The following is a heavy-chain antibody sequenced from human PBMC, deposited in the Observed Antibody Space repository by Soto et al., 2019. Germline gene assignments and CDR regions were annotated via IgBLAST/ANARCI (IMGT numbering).Heavy chain of an antibody. V-gene: IGHV4-59*01. D-gene: IGHD2-21*01. Sequence: PSETLSLTCTVSGGSISSYYWRWIRQPPGKGLEWIGYIYYSGSTSYSPSLKSRVTISVDTSKNQFSLKLSSVTAADTAVYYCARVVGVAEVFDYWGQGTLVTVS. CDR2: IYYSGST. CDR3: ARVVGVAEVFDY. CDR1: GGSISSYY. J-gene: IGHJ4*02.